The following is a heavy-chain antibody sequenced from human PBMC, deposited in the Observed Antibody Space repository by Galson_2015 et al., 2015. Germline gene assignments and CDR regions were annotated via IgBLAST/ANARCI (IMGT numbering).Heavy chain of an antibody. CDR2: TYYTSKWID. J-gene: IGHJ4*02. D-gene: IGHD6-25*01. CDR1: GDSVSSHSVA. Sequence: CAISGDSVSSHSVAWNWIRQSPSRGLEWLGRTYYTSKWIDDYAMSLKGRITINPDTSKNQVSLQLNSVTPEDTAVYYCARWSHSGWFDFWGQGTRVTVSS. CDR3: ARWSHSGWFDF. V-gene: IGHV6-1*01.